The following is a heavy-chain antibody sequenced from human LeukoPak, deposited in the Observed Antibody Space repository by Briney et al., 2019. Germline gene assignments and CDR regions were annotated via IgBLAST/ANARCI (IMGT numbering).Heavy chain of an antibody. CDR1: GYSFTNYG. V-gene: IGHV1-18*01. CDR3: ARYGNYGTFNYFDY. Sequence: AAVKGSCKASGYSFTNYGISWVRQAHGQGLEWMGWISAHNGNTNYAQKLQARVIMTTDTSTSTAYMELSSLRSDDTAVYYCARYGNYGTFNYFDYWGQGALVTVSS. D-gene: IGHD3-22*01. CDR2: ISAHNGNT. J-gene: IGHJ4*02.